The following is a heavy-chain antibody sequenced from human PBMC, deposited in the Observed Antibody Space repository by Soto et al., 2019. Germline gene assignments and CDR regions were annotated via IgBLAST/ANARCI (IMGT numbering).Heavy chain of an antibody. CDR3: TKGRSGAWAHDFFDV. J-gene: IGHJ3*01. Sequence: EVQLLESGGGLRQPGGSLRLSCAAAGFPFRTHAMTWVRQTPAKGLEWISTISGSGAATYYADSVRGRFTISRDNTENTLFLLMNSLRAEDSAMYFCTKGRSGAWAHDFFDVWGQGTPVTVSS. V-gene: IGHV3-23*01. CDR2: ISGSGAAT. D-gene: IGHD2-15*01. CDR1: GFPFRTHA.